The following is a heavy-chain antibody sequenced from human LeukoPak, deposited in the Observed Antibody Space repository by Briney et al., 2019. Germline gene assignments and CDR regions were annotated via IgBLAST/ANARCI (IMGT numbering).Heavy chain of an antibody. CDR2: IYSGGST. CDR3: AREGLYDSSGFDAFDI. V-gene: IGHV3-53*01. CDR1: GFTVSSNY. J-gene: IGHJ3*02. Sequence: PGGSLRLSCAASGFTVSSNYMSWVRQAPGKGLEWVSVIYSGGSTYYADSVKGRFTISRDNSKNTLYLQMNSLRAEDTAVYYCAREGLYDSSGFDAFDIWGQGTMVTVSS. D-gene: IGHD3-22*01.